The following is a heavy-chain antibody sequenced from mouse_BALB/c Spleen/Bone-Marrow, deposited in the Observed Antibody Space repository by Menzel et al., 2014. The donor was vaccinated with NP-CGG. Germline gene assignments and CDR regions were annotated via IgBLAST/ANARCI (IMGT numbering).Heavy chain of an antibody. CDR2: IDPANGNT. CDR3: ANYYYGYYFDC. D-gene: IGHD1-1*01. J-gene: IGHJ2*01. Sequence: VQLQQSGAELVKPGASVKLSCTASGFNIKDTYMHWVKQRPEQGLEWIGRIDPANGNTKYDPKFQDKATITTDTSSNTAYLQLSSLTSEDTAVYYCANYYYGYYFDCWGQGTTLTVSS. CDR1: GFNIKDTY. V-gene: IGHV14-3*02.